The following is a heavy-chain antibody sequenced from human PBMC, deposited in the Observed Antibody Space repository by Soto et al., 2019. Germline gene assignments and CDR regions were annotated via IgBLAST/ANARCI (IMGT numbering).Heavy chain of an antibody. D-gene: IGHD3-9*01. J-gene: IGHJ4*02. CDR1: GFTFSSYA. V-gene: IGHV3-30-3*01. CDR2: ISYDGSNK. CDR3: ASPPGYDILTGWLYY. Sequence: QVQLVESGGGVVQPGRSLRLSCAASGFTFSSYAMHWVRQAPGKGLEWVAVISYDGSNKYYADSVKGRFTISRDNSKNTLYLQMNSRRAEDTAVYYCASPPGYDILTGWLYYWGQGTLVTVSS.